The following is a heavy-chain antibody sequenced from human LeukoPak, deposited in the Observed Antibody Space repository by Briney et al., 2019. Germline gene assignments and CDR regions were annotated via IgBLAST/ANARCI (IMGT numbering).Heavy chain of an antibody. V-gene: IGHV3-11*04. Sequence: GGSLRLSCAASGFTFSDYYMSWIRQAPGKGLEWVSYISSSGSTIYYADPVKGRFTISRDNAKNSLYLQMNSLRAEDTAVYYCARESPLMCFDYWGQGTLVTVSS. CDR3: ARESPLMCFDY. CDR1: GFTFSDYY. J-gene: IGHJ4*02. CDR2: ISSSGSTI.